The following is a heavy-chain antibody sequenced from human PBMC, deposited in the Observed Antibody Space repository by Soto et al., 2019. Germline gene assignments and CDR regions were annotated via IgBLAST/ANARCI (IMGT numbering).Heavy chain of an antibody. CDR3: ATHENGLGT. Sequence: QVQLVESGGDLVKPGRSLRLSCATSGIGFSDYYMSWIRQAPGKGLEWISYISGSGSTMSYADSVKGRFTISRDNAKNSLYLQMNSLRAEDTAVYYCATHENGLGTGGQGTLVTVSS. J-gene: IGHJ4*02. CDR2: ISGSGSTM. V-gene: IGHV3-11*01. D-gene: IGHD2-8*01. CDR1: GIGFSDYY.